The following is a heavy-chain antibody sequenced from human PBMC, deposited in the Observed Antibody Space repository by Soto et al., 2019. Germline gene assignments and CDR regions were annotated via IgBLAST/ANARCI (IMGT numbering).Heavy chain of an antibody. Sequence: GGSLRLSCAASGFAFSSYAMHWFRQAPGKGLEWVAVISYDGSNKYYADSVKGRFTISRDNSKNTLYLQMNSLRAEDTAVYYCARDMEIAAADGYYYGMDVWGQGTTVTVSS. CDR2: ISYDGSNK. CDR3: ARDMEIAAADGYYYGMDV. CDR1: GFAFSSYA. D-gene: IGHD6-13*01. J-gene: IGHJ6*02. V-gene: IGHV3-30-3*01.